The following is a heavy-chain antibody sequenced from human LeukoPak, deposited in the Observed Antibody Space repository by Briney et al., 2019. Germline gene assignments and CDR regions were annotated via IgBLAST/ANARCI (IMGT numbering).Heavy chain of an antibody. CDR3: ARTSGYYYYYGMDV. CDR1: GYTLTSYG. J-gene: IGHJ6*02. D-gene: IGHD3-10*01. CDR2: ISAYNGNT. Sequence: ASVKVSCKASGYTLTSYGISWVRQAPGQGLEWMGWISAYNGNTNYAQKLQGRVTMTTDTSTSTAYMELRSLRSDDTAVYYCARTSGYYYYYGMDVWGQGTTVTVSS. V-gene: IGHV1-18*01.